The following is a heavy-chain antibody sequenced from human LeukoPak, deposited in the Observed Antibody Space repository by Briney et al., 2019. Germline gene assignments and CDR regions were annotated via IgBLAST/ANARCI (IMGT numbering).Heavy chain of an antibody. CDR2: MNPKTGST. J-gene: IGHJ4*02. D-gene: IGHD3-3*01. CDR3: ARVFGGREIGF. Sequence: ASVKVSCKASGYTFTTYDINWARQASGQGLEWMGWMNPKTGSTAYAQKFQGRVTMTRDTSIDTAYLEMSSLTYEDTAMYYCARVFGGREIGFWGQGTQVTVSS. CDR1: GYTFTTYD. V-gene: IGHV1-8*01.